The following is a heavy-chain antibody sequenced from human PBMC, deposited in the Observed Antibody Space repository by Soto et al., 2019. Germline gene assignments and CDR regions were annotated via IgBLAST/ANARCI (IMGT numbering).Heavy chain of an antibody. CDR2: ISAYNGNT. J-gene: IGHJ5*02. CDR1: GYTFTSYG. CDR3: ARLWFGEFPGGWFDP. V-gene: IGHV1-18*01. Sequence: QVQLVQSGAEVKKPGASVKVSCKASGYTFTSYGISWVRQAPGQGLEWMGWISAYNGNTNYAQKLQGRVTMTTDTSTSTAYMELRSLRSDNTAVYYCARLWFGEFPGGWFDPWGQGTLVTVSS. D-gene: IGHD3-10*01.